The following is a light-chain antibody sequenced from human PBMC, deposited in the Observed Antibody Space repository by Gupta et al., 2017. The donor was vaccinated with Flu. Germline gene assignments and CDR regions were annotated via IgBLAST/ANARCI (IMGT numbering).Light chain of an antibody. CDR1: QSISRY. CDR2: AAS. CDR3: LQSDTPPWK. V-gene: IGKV1-39*01. J-gene: IGKJ4*02. Sequence: DIPMTQSPSSLSASVGDRVTITCRASQSISRYLNWYQQKPGKAPKLLIYAASSLQSGVPSRFSGSGSGTDFTLTIISLQPEDFTTYYCLQSDTPPWKFGEGTKLEI.